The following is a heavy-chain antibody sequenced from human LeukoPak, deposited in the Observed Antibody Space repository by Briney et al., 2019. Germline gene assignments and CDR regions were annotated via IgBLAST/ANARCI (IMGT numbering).Heavy chain of an antibody. J-gene: IGHJ3*01. CDR1: GFTFSNYG. Sequence: GGSLRLSCAASGFTFSNYGMHWVRQAPGKGLEWVAFIRSDGINKYHADSVKGRFTISRDNSKNTLYLQMNSLRAEDTAVYYCAKDPLEYYSDSSGYYEGVAFDFWGQGTMVTVSS. CDR3: AKDPLEYYSDSSGYYEGVAFDF. V-gene: IGHV3-30*02. D-gene: IGHD3-22*01. CDR2: IRSDGINK.